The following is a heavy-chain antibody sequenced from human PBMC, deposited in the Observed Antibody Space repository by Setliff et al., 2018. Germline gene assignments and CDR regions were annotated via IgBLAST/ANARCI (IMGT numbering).Heavy chain of an antibody. D-gene: IGHD2-2*01. J-gene: IGHJ4*02. Sequence: TLSLTCTVPGGSISSISYYWGWIRQPPGRGLEWIGTVYDSGTTYYNPSLKSRVTIFVDTSKNQFSLNLNSVTAADTGVYYCASCRYQVPYDYWGQGILVTVSS. CDR1: GGSISSISYY. V-gene: IGHV4-39*01. CDR3: ASCRYQVPYDY. CDR2: VYDSGTT.